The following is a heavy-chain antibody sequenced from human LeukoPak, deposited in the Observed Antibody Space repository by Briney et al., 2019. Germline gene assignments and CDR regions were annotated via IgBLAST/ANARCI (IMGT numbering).Heavy chain of an antibody. CDR3: ARGWVAAANGYFDY. V-gene: IGHV4-59*01. CDR1: GGSISSYY. Sequence: PSETLSLTCTVSGGSISSYYWSWIRQPPGKGLEWIGYIYYSGSTNYNPSLKSRVTISVDTSKNQFSLKLSSVTAADTAVYYCARGWVAAANGYFDYWGQGTLVTVSS. CDR2: IYYSGST. D-gene: IGHD6-13*01. J-gene: IGHJ4*02.